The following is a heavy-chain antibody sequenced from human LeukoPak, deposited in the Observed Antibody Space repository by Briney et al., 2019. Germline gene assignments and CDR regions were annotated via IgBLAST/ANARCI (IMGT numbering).Heavy chain of an antibody. CDR1: GGTFSSYA. Sequence: SVKVSCKASGGTFSSYAISWVRQAPGQGLEWMGGIIPIFGTANYAQKFQGRVTITADESTCTAYMELSSLRSEDTAVYYCARGEESYDFWSGYSRGYAFDIWGQGTMVTVSS. CDR3: ARGEESYDFWSGYSRGYAFDI. D-gene: IGHD3-3*01. V-gene: IGHV1-69*01. J-gene: IGHJ3*02. CDR2: IIPIFGTA.